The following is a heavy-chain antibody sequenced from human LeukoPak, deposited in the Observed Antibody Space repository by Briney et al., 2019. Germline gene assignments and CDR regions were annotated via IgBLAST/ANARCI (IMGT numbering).Heavy chain of an antibody. CDR3: ASLGGYSYGWVFDY. J-gene: IGHJ4*02. Sequence: SETLSLTCAVYGGSFSGYYWSWIRQPPGKGLEWIGEINHSGSTNYNPSLKSRVTISVDTSKNRFSLKLSSVTAADTAVYYCASLGGYSYGWVFDYWGQGTLVTVSS. CDR1: GGSFSGYY. CDR2: INHSGST. V-gene: IGHV4-34*01. D-gene: IGHD5-18*01.